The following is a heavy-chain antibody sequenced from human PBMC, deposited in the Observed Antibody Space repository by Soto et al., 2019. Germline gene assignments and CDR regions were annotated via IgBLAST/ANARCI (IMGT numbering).Heavy chain of an antibody. J-gene: IGHJ3*02. CDR3: ARRYGDFSVDAFDI. CDR2: IYYSGST. CDR1: GGSISSSSYY. D-gene: IGHD4-17*01. V-gene: IGHV4-39*01. Sequence: SETLSLTCTVSGGSISSSSYYWGWIRQPPGKGLEWIGSIYYSGSTYYNPSLKSRVTISVDTSKNQFSLKLSSVTAADTAVYYCARRYGDFSVDAFDIWGQGTMVTVSS.